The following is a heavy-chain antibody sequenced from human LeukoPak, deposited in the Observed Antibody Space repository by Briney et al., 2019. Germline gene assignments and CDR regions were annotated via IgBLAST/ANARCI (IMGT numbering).Heavy chain of an antibody. Sequence: ASVKVSCKVSGYTLTELSMHWVRQAPGKGLEWMGGLDPEDGETIYAQKFQGRVTMTEDTSTDTAYMELSSLRSEDTAVYYCATQKTPRRSLNWYFDLWGRGTLVTVSS. D-gene: IGHD2-15*01. CDR3: ATQKTPRRSLNWYFDL. CDR2: LDPEDGET. CDR1: GYTLTELS. J-gene: IGHJ2*01. V-gene: IGHV1-24*01.